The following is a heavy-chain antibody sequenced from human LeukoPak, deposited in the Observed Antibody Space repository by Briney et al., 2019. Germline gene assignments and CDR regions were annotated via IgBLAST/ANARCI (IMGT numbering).Heavy chain of an antibody. Sequence: GRSLRLSCAASGFTFDDYAMHWVRQAPGKGLEWVSGISWNSGSIGYADSVKGRFTTSRDNAKNSLYLQMNSLKTEDTAVYYCTRPAVGAVAGRDVWGKGTTVTVSS. V-gene: IGHV3-9*01. J-gene: IGHJ6*04. CDR3: TRPAVGAVAGRDV. D-gene: IGHD6-19*01. CDR2: ISWNSGSI. CDR1: GFTFDDYA.